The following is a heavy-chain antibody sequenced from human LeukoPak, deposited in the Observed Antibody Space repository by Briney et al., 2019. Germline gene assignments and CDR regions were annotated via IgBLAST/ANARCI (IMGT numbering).Heavy chain of an antibody. CDR1: GGTFSSYA. Sequence: ASVKVSCKASGGTFSSYAISWVRQAPGQGLEWMGGIIPIFGTAISAQKFKGRVTITADESTSTAYRGLSSLRSEDTAVYYCARDLWSAGPLYYFDYWGQGTLVTVSP. CDR3: ARDLWSAGPLYYFDY. D-gene: IGHD3-3*01. J-gene: IGHJ4*02. CDR2: IIPIFGTA. V-gene: IGHV1-69*13.